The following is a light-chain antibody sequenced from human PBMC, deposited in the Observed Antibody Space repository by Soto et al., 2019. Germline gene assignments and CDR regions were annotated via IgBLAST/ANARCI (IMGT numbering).Light chain of an antibody. V-gene: IGLV2-8*01. CDR1: SSDVGGYNY. Sequence: QSVLTQPPSASGSPGQSVTISCTGTSSDVGGYNYVSWYQQHPGKVPKLLIYEVSKRPSGVPDRFSGSKSGNTASLTVSGLQAEDEADFYCTSYSGNSNNLLSGGGTKLTVL. CDR2: EVS. CDR3: TSYSGNSNNLL. J-gene: IGLJ2*01.